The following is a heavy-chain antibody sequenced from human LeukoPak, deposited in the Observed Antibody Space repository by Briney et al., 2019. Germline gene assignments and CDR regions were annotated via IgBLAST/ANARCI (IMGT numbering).Heavy chain of an antibody. CDR3: ARQVGAIANYYYYYYIDV. D-gene: IGHD1-26*01. Sequence: GASVKVSCKASGYTFTGYYMHWVRQAPGQGLEWMGRINPNSGGTNYAQKFQGRVTMTRDTSISTAYMELSRLRCDDTAVYYCARQVGAIANYYYYYYIDVWGKGTTVTLSS. J-gene: IGHJ6*03. CDR1: GYTFTGYY. CDR2: INPNSGGT. V-gene: IGHV1-2*06.